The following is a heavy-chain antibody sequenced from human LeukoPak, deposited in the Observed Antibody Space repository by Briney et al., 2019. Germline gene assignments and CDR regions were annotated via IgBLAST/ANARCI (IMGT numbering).Heavy chain of an antibody. CDR1: GGSFRNYY. CDR2: INHDGIT. J-gene: IGHJ4*02. Sequence: SETLSLTCAVSGGSFRNYYWTWIRQSPGKGLEWIGEINHDGITNYNPPLKSRVTISADTSKNQSSLNLNSVTVADTAVYYCARYRYSGYEFDYWGQGTLVTVSS. CDR3: ARYRYSGYEFDY. V-gene: IGHV4-34*01. D-gene: IGHD5-12*01.